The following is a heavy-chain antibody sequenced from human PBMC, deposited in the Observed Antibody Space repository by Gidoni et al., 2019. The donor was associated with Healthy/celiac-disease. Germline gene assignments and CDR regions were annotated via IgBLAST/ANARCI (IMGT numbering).Heavy chain of an antibody. CDR1: GFPFSSYS. CDR2: ISSSSSYI. J-gene: IGHJ4*02. Sequence: EVQLVESGGGLVKPGGSLRLSCAASGFPFSSYSMNWVRQARGKGLEWVSSISSSSSYIYYADSVKGGFTNSRDNAKNSLYLQMNSLRAEDTAVYYCAREGGSSWDAFDYWGQGTLVTVSS. CDR3: AREGGSSWDAFDY. V-gene: IGHV3-21*01. D-gene: IGHD6-13*01.